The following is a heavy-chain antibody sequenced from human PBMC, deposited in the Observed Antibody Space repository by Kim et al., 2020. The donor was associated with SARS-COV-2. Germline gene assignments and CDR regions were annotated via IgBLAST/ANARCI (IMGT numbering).Heavy chain of an antibody. CDR1: GGSISSYY. D-gene: IGHD3-9*01. CDR2: IYYSGST. J-gene: IGHJ4*02. Sequence: SETLSLTCTVSGGSISSYYWSWIRQPPGKGLEWIGYIYYSGSTNYNPSLKSRVTISVDTSKNQFSLKLSSVTAADTAVYYCARGGGVLTGYYYFDYWGQG. CDR3: ARGGGVLTGYYYFDY. V-gene: IGHV4-59*01.